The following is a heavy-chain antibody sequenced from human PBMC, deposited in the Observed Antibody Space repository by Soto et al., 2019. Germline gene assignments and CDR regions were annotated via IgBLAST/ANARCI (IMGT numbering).Heavy chain of an antibody. CDR3: ARTGFSGSAYFDY. CDR1: GFTFSSYG. CDR2: ISYDGSNK. V-gene: IGHV3-30*03. Sequence: PGGSLRLSCAASGFTFSSYGMHWVRQAPGKGLEWVAVISYDGSNKYYADSVKGRFTISRDNSKNTLYLQMNSLRAEDTAVYYCARTGFSGSAYFDYWGQGTLVTVSS. D-gene: IGHD1-26*01. J-gene: IGHJ4*02.